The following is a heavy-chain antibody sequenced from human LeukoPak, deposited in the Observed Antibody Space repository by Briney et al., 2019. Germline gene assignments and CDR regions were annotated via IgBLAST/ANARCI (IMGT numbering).Heavy chain of an antibody. CDR1: GYTFTSYG. D-gene: IGHD3-3*01. CDR3: ARGGWDFWSGYLYDY. CDR2: ISAYNGNT. Sequence: ASVKVSCKASGYTFTSYGVSWVRQAPGQGLEWVGWISAYNGNTNYAQKLQGRVTMTRDTSTSTVYMELSSLRSEDTAVYYCARGGWDFWSGYLYDYWGQGTLVTVSS. J-gene: IGHJ4*02. V-gene: IGHV1-18*01.